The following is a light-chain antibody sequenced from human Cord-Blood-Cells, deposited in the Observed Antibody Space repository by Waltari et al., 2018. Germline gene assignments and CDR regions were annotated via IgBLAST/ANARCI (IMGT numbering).Light chain of an antibody. CDR1: QSISSY. CDR2: AAA. CDR3: QQSYSTPYS. V-gene: IGKV1-39*01. J-gene: IGKJ2*03. Sequence: EIQMTQSPSSLSASVGDRVTITCGASQSISSYLNWYQKKPGKAPKLLIYAAASLQSGVPSRFSGSGSGTDFTLTISSLQPEDFATYYCQQSYSTPYSFGQGTKLEIK.